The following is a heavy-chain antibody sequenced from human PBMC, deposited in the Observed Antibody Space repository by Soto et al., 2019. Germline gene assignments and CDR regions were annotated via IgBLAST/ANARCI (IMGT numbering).Heavy chain of an antibody. V-gene: IGHV1-69*13. Sequence: SVKVSCKASGGTFSSYAISWVRQAPGQGLEWMGGIIPIFGTANYAQKFQGRVTITADESTSTAYMELSSLRSEDTAVYYCAKDYGSGSWSDWFEPWGQGTLVTVSA. CDR2: IIPIFGTA. J-gene: IGHJ5*02. CDR1: GGTFSSYA. CDR3: AKDYGSGSWSDWFEP. D-gene: IGHD3-10*01.